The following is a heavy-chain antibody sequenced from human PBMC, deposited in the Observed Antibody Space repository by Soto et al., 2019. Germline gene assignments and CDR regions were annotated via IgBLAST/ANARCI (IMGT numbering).Heavy chain of an antibody. CDR3: ARGGGSYNSNDY. Sequence: SVKVSCKDSGYTFTSYGLSWARQSPGQGLEWMGWISAYNGNTNYAQKLQGRVTMTTDTSTSTAYMELRSLRSDDTAVYYCARGGGSYNSNDYWGQGTLVTVSS. J-gene: IGHJ4*02. D-gene: IGHD1-26*01. V-gene: IGHV1-18*01. CDR2: ISAYNGNT. CDR1: GYTFTSYG.